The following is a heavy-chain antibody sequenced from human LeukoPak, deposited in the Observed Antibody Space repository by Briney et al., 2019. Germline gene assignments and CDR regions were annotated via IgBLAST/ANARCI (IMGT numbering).Heavy chain of an antibody. Sequence: SQTLSLTCTVSGGSISSGSYYWSWIRQPAGKGLEWIGRIYTSGSTNYNPSLKSRVTISVDTSKNQFSLKLSSVTAADTAVYYCTRDLRNYDILTGYYRMGYYYHMDVWGKGTTVTVSS. CDR3: TRDLRNYDILTGYYRMGYYYHMDV. CDR1: GGSISSGSYY. J-gene: IGHJ6*03. D-gene: IGHD3-9*01. V-gene: IGHV4-61*02. CDR2: IYTSGST.